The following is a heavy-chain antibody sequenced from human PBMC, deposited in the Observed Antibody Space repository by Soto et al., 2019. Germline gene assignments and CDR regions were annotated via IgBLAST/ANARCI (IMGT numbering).Heavy chain of an antibody. J-gene: IGHJ6*02. CDR2: ISYDGSNK. CDR3: AREFVTTGIYGMDV. V-gene: IGHV3-30-3*01. Sequence: GGSLRLSCAASGFIFSNYAMHWVRQAPGKGLEWVAVISYDGSNKYYTDSVKGRLTISRDNFKNTLYLEMNSLRAEDTAVFYCAREFVTTGIYGMDVWGQGTTVTVSS. D-gene: IGHD4-17*01. CDR1: GFIFSNYA.